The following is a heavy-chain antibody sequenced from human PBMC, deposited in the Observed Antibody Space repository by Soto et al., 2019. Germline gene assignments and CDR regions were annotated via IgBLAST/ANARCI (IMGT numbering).Heavy chain of an antibody. CDR1: SGSISSCNW. D-gene: IGHD3-3*01. J-gene: IGHJ5*02. CDR2: IYHSGST. CDR3: ARVSSLYTIFGVVIAWFDP. Sequence: SETLSLTCAVSSGSISSCNWWSWVRQPPGKGLEWIGEIYHSGSTNYNPSLMSRVTISVDKSKNQFSLKLSSVTAADTAVYYCARVSSLYTIFGVVIAWFDPWGQGTLVTVSS. V-gene: IGHV4-4*02.